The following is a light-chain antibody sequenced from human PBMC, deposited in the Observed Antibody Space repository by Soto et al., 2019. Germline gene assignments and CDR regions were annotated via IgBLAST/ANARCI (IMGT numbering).Light chain of an antibody. Sequence: EIVMTQSPVTLSVSPGERVTLSCRASQNVNINLAWYQQRPGQAPRVLIYGASNRASGIPDRFSGSGSGTDFTLTICSLEPDDCALYYCQQYKDWPPLTFGGGTRVEIK. CDR1: QNVNIN. CDR3: QQYKDWPPLT. J-gene: IGKJ4*01. V-gene: IGKV3D-15*01. CDR2: GAS.